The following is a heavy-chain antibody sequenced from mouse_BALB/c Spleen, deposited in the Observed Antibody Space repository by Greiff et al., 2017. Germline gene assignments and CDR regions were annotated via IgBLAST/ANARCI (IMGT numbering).Heavy chain of an antibody. CDR3: ASLDSSGPLFAY. CDR1: GFSLTSYG. D-gene: IGHD3-2*01. Sequence: VKLMESGPGLVAPSQSLSITCTVSGFSLTSYGVHWVRQPPGKGLEWLGVIWAGGSTNYNSALMSRLSISKDNSKSQVFLKMNSLQTDDTAMYYCASLDSSGPLFAYWGQGTLVTVSA. V-gene: IGHV2-9*02. J-gene: IGHJ3*01. CDR2: IWAGGST.